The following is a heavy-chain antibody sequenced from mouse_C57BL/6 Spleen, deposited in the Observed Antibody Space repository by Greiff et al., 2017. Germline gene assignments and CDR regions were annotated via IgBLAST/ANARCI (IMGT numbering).Heavy chain of an antibody. CDR3: ARTLGENRDVRFAY. Sequence: VQLQQSGPELVKPGASVKISCKASGYSFTDYNMNWVKQSNGKSLEWIGVINPNYGTTSYNQKFKGKAKLTVDQSSSTAYMQLHSLTSEDSAVYYCARTLGENRDVRFAYWGQGTLVTVSA. D-gene: IGHD4-1*01. J-gene: IGHJ3*01. V-gene: IGHV1-39*01. CDR2: INPNYGTT. CDR1: GYSFTDYN.